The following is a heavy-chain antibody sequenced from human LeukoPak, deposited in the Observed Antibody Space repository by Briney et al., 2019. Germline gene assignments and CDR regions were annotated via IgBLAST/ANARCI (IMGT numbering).Heavy chain of an antibody. V-gene: IGHV4-61*02. D-gene: IGHD3-3*01. J-gene: IGHJ3*02. CDR2: IYTSGST. CDR1: GGSISSGSYY. Sequence: TSETLSLTCTVSGGSISSGSYYWSWIRQPAGKGLEWIGRIYTSGSTNYNPSLKSRVTISVDTSKNQFSLKLSSVTAADTAVYYCAREETYYDFWSGYYTGAFDIWGQGTMVTVSS. CDR3: AREETYYDFWSGYYTGAFDI.